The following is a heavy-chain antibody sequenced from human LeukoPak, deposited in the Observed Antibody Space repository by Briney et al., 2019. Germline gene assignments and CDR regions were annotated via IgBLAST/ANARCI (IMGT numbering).Heavy chain of an antibody. Sequence: ASVNVSCTASGYAFGTYFIHWMRQAPGQGLEWLGRIDPSRGWTHLPRKFQGRATVTRDTSTTTVDMELSSLTSEDTALYYCVREMDGGDFDYWGQGTLVTVSS. J-gene: IGHJ4*02. CDR1: GYAFGTYF. D-gene: IGHD3-10*01. CDR2: IDPSRGWT. V-gene: IGHV1-46*01. CDR3: VREMDGGDFDY.